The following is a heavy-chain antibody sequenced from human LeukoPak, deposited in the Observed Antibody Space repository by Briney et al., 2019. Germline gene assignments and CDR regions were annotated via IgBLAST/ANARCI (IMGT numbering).Heavy chain of an antibody. V-gene: IGHV3-43*02. Sequence: GGSLRLSCAASGFTFDDYAMHWVRQAPGKGLEWVSLISGDGGRTYYADSVKGRFSISRGNAKNSLYLQMNSLRAEDTAVYYCAHKRAGIDWGQGTLVTVSS. CDR3: AHKRAGID. CDR1: GFTFDDYA. D-gene: IGHD1-26*01. CDR2: ISGDGGRT. J-gene: IGHJ4*02.